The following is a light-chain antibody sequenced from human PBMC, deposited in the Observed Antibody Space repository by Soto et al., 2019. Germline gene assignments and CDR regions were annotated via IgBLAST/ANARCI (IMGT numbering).Light chain of an antibody. CDR1: SSDVGGYNY. V-gene: IGLV2-14*01. J-gene: IGLJ1*01. CDR2: EVS. CDR3: SSYTSSSTYV. Sequence: ALTQPASVSGSPGQSITISCTGTSSDVGGYNYVSWYQQHPGKAPKLMIYEVSNRPSGVSNRFSGSKSGNTASLTISGLQAEDEADYYCSSYTSSSTYVYGTGTKVTVL.